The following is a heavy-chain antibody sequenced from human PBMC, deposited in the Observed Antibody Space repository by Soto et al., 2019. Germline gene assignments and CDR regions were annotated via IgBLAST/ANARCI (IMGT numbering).Heavy chain of an antibody. J-gene: IGHJ6*02. V-gene: IGHV1-18*04. D-gene: IGHD2-21*02. Sequence: GASVKVSCKASGYTFTSYGISWVRQAPGQGLEWMGWISAYNGNTYYAQKLQGRVTMTTDTSTSTAYMELRSLRSDDTAVYYCARVYGGNSNYYYYYGMDVWGQGTTVTVSS. CDR3: ARVYGGNSNYYYYYGMDV. CDR1: GYTFTSYG. CDR2: ISAYNGNT.